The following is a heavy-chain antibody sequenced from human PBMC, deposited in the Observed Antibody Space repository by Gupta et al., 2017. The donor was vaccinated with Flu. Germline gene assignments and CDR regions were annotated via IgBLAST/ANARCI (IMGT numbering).Heavy chain of an antibody. V-gene: IGHV3-9*01. CDR2: IDWKRVNI. Sequence: EVQLVASGGGLVQPGGSLRLSCAASGFTFDDYAMLWVRQARGKGLEWGSGIDWKRVNIGYADSRKGRFTIARENAKNSLFLQMDGQRAENRALDYCAKKVDAGRVGPTLDAWGQGTLVSVSS. CDR3: AKKVDAGRVGPTLDA. D-gene: IGHD1-26*01. CDR1: GFTFDDYA. J-gene: IGHJ5*02.